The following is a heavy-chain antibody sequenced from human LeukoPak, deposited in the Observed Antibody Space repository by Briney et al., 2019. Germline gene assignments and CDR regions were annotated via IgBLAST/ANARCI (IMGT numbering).Heavy chain of an antibody. V-gene: IGHV1-69*05. J-gene: IGHJ4*02. CDR1: GGAFSSYA. CDR3: ARGKMIEMATTFDY. Sequence: SVKVSCKASGGAFSSYAISWVRQAPGQGHEWMGGIIPIFGTANYAQKFQGRVTITTDESTSTAYMELSSLRSEDTAVYYCARGKMIEMATTFDYWGQGTLLTVSS. CDR2: IIPIFGTA. D-gene: IGHD5-24*01.